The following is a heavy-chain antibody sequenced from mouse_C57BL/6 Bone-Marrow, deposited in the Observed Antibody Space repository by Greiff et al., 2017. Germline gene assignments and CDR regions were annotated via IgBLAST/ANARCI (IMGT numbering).Heavy chain of an antibody. CDR3: ARKRFFYAMDY. Sequence: EVKVVESGPELVKPGASVKISCKASGYTFTDYYMNWVKQSHGKSLEWIGDINPNNGGTSYNQKFKGKATLTVDKSSSTAYMELRSLTSEDSAVYYCARKRFFYAMDYWGQGTSVTVSS. J-gene: IGHJ4*01. V-gene: IGHV1-26*01. CDR2: INPNNGGT. CDR1: GYTFTDYY.